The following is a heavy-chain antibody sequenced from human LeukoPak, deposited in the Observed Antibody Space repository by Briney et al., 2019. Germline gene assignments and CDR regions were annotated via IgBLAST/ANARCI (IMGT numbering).Heavy chain of an antibody. CDR3: ARDPRSSGYCSGGSCSDWFDP. Sequence: SETLSLTCTVSGGSISSYYWSWIRQPPGKRLEWIGHIYYSRSTNYNPSLKSRVTISVDTSKNQFSLKLSSVTAADTAVYYCARDPRSSGYCSGGSCSDWFDPWGQGTLVTVSS. V-gene: IGHV4-59*01. CDR2: IYYSRST. J-gene: IGHJ5*02. CDR1: GGSISSYY. D-gene: IGHD2-15*01.